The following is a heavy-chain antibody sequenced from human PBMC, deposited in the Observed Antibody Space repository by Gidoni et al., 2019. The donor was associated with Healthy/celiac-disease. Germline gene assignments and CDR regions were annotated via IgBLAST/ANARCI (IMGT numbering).Heavy chain of an antibody. Sequence: QVQLQESGPGLVKPSETLSLTCTVSGGSISSYYWSWIRQPPGKGLEWIGYIYYSGSTNYNPSLKSRVTISVDTSKNQFSLKLSSVTAADTAVYYCARVIVPAAIRSTRFDPWGQGTLVTVSS. CDR2: IYYSGST. CDR1: GGSISSYY. D-gene: IGHD2-2*02. V-gene: IGHV4-59*01. CDR3: ARVIVPAAIRSTRFDP. J-gene: IGHJ5*02.